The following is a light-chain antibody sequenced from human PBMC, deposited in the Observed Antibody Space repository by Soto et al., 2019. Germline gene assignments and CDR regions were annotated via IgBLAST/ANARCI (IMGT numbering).Light chain of an antibody. CDR1: QTITSD. J-gene: IGKJ1*01. CDR2: AAS. V-gene: IGKV1-39*01. CDR3: QQTYSTPGWT. Sequence: DIQMTQSPSSLSASVGDRVTITCRSSQTITSDLNWYQQRPGKAPKLLIYAASNLQSGVPSRFSGSGAGTDFTFIISSLQPEDSATDYCQQTYSTPGWTFGQGTKVDIK.